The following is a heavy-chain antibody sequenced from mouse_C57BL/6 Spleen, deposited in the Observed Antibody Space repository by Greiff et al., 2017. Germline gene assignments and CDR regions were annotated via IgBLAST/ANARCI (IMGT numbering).Heavy chain of an antibody. CDR2: ISSGSSTI. J-gene: IGHJ3*01. D-gene: IGHD5-5*01. CDR1: GFTFSDYG. Sequence: EVKLMESGGGLVKPGGSLKLSCAASGFTFSDYGMHWVRQAPEKGLEWVAYISSGSSTIYYAAPVKGRFTLSRDHAKNTLFLQMTSLRSEDTAMYYCARHYPSWFAYWGQGTLVTVSA. CDR3: ARHYPSWFAY. V-gene: IGHV5-17*01.